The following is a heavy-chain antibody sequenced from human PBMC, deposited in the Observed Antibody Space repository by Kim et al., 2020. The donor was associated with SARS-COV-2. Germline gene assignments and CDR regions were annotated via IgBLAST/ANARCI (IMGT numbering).Heavy chain of an antibody. CDR3: ARHDAAALDAFDI. Sequence: SETLSLTCTVSGGSISSSSYYWGWIRQPPGKGLEWIGSIYYSGSTYYNPSLKSRVTISVDTSKNQFSLKLSSVTAADTAVYYCARHDAAALDAFDIWGQGTMVTVSS. CDR2: IYYSGST. J-gene: IGHJ3*02. D-gene: IGHD2-2*01. V-gene: IGHV4-39*01. CDR1: GGSISSSSYY.